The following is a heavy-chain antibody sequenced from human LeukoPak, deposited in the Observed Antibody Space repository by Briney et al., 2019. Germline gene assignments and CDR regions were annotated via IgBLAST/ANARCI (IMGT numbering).Heavy chain of an antibody. D-gene: IGHD2-15*01. V-gene: IGHV1-18*01. CDR2: ISAYNGNT. Sequence: ASVKVSCKASGYTFTSYGISWVRQAPGQGLEWMGWISAYNGNTNYAQKFQGRVTITADESTSTAYMELSSLRSEDTAVYYCARGLGYCSGGSCYQWFNWFDPWGQGTLVTVSS. CDR3: ARGLGYCSGGSCYQWFNWFDP. CDR1: GYTFTSYG. J-gene: IGHJ5*02.